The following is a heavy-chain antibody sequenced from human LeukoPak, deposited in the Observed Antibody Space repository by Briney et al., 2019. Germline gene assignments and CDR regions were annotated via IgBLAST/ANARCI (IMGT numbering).Heavy chain of an antibody. D-gene: IGHD6-13*01. J-gene: IGHJ6*03. Sequence: ASVKVSCKVSGYTLTELPMHWVRQAPGKGLEWMGGFDPEDGEKIYSQKLQGRITMTEDTSTATVYMELTSLRSEDTAVYYCATDKGAAASTFRDFYYMDVWGKGTTVIVSS. CDR3: ATDKGAAASTFRDFYYMDV. CDR2: FDPEDGEK. V-gene: IGHV1-24*01. CDR1: GYTLTELP.